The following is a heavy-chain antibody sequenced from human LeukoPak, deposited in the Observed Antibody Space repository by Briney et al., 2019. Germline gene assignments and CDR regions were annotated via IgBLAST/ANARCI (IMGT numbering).Heavy chain of an antibody. D-gene: IGHD6-19*01. J-gene: IGHJ4*02. Sequence: PGGSLRLSCADSGFTFNSYWMSWVRQAPGKGLEWVANIKQDGSEKYYVDSVKGRFTISRDNAKNSLYLQMNSLRAEDTAVYYCARVISPYSSLGGYYFDYWGQGTLVTVSS. CDR1: GFTFNSYW. CDR3: ARVISPYSSLGGYYFDY. V-gene: IGHV3-7*01. CDR2: IKQDGSEK.